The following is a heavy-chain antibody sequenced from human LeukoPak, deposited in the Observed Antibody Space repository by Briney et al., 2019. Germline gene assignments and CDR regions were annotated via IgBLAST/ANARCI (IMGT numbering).Heavy chain of an antibody. CDR1: GFTFSSYG. J-gene: IGHJ4*02. Sequence: GGSLRLSCAASGFTFSSYGMHWVRQAPGKGLEWVAVIWYDGSNKYYADSVKGRFTTSRDNSKNTLYLQMNSLRAEDTAVYYCAKVRGSGGALDYWGQGTLVTVSS. D-gene: IGHD1-1*01. V-gene: IGHV3-33*06. CDR2: IWYDGSNK. CDR3: AKVRGSGGALDY.